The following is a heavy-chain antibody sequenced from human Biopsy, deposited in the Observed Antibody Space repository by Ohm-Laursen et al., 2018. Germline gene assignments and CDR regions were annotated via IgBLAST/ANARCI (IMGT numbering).Heavy chain of an antibody. CDR2: INHSGST. CDR3: GNEVYGRDY. J-gene: IGHJ4*02. Sequence: GTLSLTCVVFGRTFSDYRWTWIRQPPGKGLEWIGQINHSGSTNYNPSLKSRVTISTDVSKYQFFLGLSSVTAADTAVYFCGNEVYGRDYWGLGARVTVSS. CDR1: GRTFSDYR. D-gene: IGHD4-17*01. V-gene: IGHV4-34*08.